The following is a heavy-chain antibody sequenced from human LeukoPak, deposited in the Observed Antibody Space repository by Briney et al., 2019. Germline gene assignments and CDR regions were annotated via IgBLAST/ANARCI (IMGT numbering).Heavy chain of an antibody. CDR3: ARHSGLRPPFDP. J-gene: IGHJ5*02. CDR1: YGSISSSTYY. CDR2: VYYRGRT. Sequence: KSSETLSLTCTVSYGSISSSTYYWGWIRQPPGKGEEWLGSVYYRGRTYYNPSLKSAVTISVDTSKTQFPLKLSPVTAADTAVYYCARHSGLRPPFDPWGQGTLVTVSS. D-gene: IGHD3-16*01. V-gene: IGHV4-39*01.